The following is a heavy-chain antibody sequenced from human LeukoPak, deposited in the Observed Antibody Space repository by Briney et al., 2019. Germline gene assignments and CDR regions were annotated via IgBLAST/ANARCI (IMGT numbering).Heavy chain of an antibody. J-gene: IGHJ5*02. CDR3: ARIRCGHTGDICYNH. V-gene: IGHV4-34*01. CDR2: VSPGGYI. D-gene: IGHD2-8*02. Sequence: LSETLSLTCTVSGVSFNAYYWSWIRQSLGKGLGWIADVSPGGYIKYNPSLRSRVTISVDTSENQLSLRLNSVTAADTAMYYCARIRCGHTGDICYNHWAQGTLVTVSS. CDR1: GVSFNAYY.